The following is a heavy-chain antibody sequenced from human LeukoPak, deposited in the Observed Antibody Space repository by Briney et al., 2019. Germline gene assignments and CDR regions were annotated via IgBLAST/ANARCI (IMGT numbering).Heavy chain of an antibody. CDR1: GGSFSGYY. Sequence: PSETLSLTCAVYGGSFSGYYWSWTRQPPGKGLEWIGEINHSGSTNYNPSLKSRVTISVDTSKNQFSLKLSSVTAADTAVYYCARGGGRAVGVRHMDVWGKGTTVTVSS. V-gene: IGHV4-34*01. D-gene: IGHD1-26*01. CDR2: INHSGST. J-gene: IGHJ6*03. CDR3: ARGGGRAVGVRHMDV.